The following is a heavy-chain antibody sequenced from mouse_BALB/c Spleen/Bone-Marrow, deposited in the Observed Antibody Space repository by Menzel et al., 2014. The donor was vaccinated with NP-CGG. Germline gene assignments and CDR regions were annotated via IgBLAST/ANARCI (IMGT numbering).Heavy chain of an antibody. V-gene: IGHV14-3*02. CDR3: VRSPGDVNY. Sequence: VQLQQSGAGPVKPGASVKLSCTGSGFNIKDAYIHWVKQRPEQGLEWIGRIAPANGNTEYDPKFQGKATITADTSSNTAYLQLSSLTSEDTAVYYCVRSPGDVNYWGQGTLVTASA. CDR1: GFNIKDAY. CDR2: IAPANGNT. J-gene: IGHJ3*01.